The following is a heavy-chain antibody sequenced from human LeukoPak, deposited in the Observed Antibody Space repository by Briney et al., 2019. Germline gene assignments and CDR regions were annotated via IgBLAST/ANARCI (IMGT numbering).Heavy chain of an antibody. CDR2: IYHAGT. J-gene: IGHJ3*02. D-gene: IGHD3-10*01. CDR1: GFTFSADG. CDR3: ASRGGLMGSDDAFDI. Sequence: PGGSLRLSCAASGFTFSADGMHWVRQAPGKGLEWITVIYHAGTHYADSVKGRFTVSRDNSENTLYLQMTSLRAEDTAMYYCASRGGLMGSDDAFDIWGRGTLVTVSA. V-gene: IGHV3-33*01.